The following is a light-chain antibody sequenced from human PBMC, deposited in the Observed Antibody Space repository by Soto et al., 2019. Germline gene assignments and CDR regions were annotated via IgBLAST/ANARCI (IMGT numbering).Light chain of an antibody. Sequence: QSALTQPASVSGSPGQSITISCTGTSSDVGGYDYVSWYQQQPGKAPKLMIYEVNNRPSGVSNRFSGSKSGNTASLTISGLQAEDEADYYCSSYTSSSTLVFGAGTQLTVL. J-gene: IGLJ7*01. V-gene: IGLV2-14*01. CDR1: SSDVGGYDY. CDR2: EVN. CDR3: SSYTSSSTLV.